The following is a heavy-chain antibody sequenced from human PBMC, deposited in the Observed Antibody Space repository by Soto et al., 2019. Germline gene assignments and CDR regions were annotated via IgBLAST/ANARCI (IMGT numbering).Heavy chain of an antibody. Sequence: PGESLKISCKGSGYSFANYGIGWVSQMPGKGLEWLGIMYPADSDTRYSPSFQGQVTISADRSISTAYLQWSSLKASDTAMYYCARSGPGIYYFDYWGQGTLVTVSS. CDR3: ARSGPGIYYFDY. V-gene: IGHV5-51*01. CDR1: GYSFANYG. CDR2: MYPADSDT. J-gene: IGHJ4*02. D-gene: IGHD5-12*01.